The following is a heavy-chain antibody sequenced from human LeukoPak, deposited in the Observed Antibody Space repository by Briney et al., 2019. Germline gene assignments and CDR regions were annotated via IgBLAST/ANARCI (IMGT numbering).Heavy chain of an antibody. D-gene: IGHD3-10*01. Sequence: GGSLRLSCSASGFTFNSYPMHWVRQAPGKGLEWVAVISFDGTNKYYANSVQGRFTISRDNSKNTLYLQMNSLRAEDTALYYCARDMYDNGWSSFDYWGQGTLVTVSS. CDR1: GFTFNSYP. CDR2: ISFDGTNK. J-gene: IGHJ4*02. CDR3: ARDMYDNGWSSFDY. V-gene: IGHV3-30-3*01.